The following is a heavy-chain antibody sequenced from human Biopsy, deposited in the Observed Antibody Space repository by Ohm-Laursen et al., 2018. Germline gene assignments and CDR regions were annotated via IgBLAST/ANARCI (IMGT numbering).Heavy chain of an antibody. D-gene: IGHD5-24*01. J-gene: IGHJ4*02. CDR3: ARGPSGVATIG. V-gene: IGHV3-23*01. CDR2: ITHTSRTT. CDR1: GFPFHVNV. Sequence: GSLRLSCAASGFPFHVNVMTWVRQAPGKGLQWVSSITHTSRTTYYSDSVKGRFTISRDNSKNTLYPQMNSLRVEDTAVYYCARGPSGVATIGRGQGTLVTVSS.